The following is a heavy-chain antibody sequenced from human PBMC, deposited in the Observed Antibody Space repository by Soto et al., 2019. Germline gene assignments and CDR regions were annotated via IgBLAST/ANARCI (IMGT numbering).Heavy chain of an antibody. D-gene: IGHD6-19*01. CDR2: ISSSSSYT. V-gene: IGHV3-11*06. CDR1: GFTFIDYY. CDR3: AREAGIAVAGIDYFDY. Sequence: GGSMRVSCAAAGFTFIDYYMSWIRKATGKGLEWVSYISSSSSYTNYADSVKGRFTISRDNAKNSLYLQMNSLRAEDTAVYYCAREAGIAVAGIDYFDYWGQGTLVTVSS. J-gene: IGHJ4*02.